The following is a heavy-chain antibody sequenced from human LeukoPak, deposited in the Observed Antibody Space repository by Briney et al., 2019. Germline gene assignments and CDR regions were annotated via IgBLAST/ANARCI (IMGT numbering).Heavy chain of an antibody. J-gene: IGHJ4*02. Sequence: PSETLSLTCAVYGGSFSGYYWSWIRQPPGKGLEWIGEINHSGSTNYNPSLKSRVTISLDTSKNQFSLKLSPVTAADTAVYYCAGHHPRNTVDFWGQGTLVTGSS. CDR3: AGHHPRNTVDF. V-gene: IGHV4-34*01. CDR1: GGSFSGYY. CDR2: INHSGST. D-gene: IGHD2/OR15-2a*01.